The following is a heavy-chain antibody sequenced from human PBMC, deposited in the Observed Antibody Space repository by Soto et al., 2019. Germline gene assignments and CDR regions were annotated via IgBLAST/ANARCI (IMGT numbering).Heavy chain of an antibody. CDR3: ARDRITTRGDAFDL. V-gene: IGHV1-69*04. CDR2: IIPIPDIT. CDR1: GGTFSTYI. J-gene: IGHJ3*01. Sequence: SVKVSCKAPGGTFSTYITSWVRQAPGQGLEWMGRIIPIPDITNYAQKFQGRVTITADRSTSTAYMELTSLKSEDTAVYYCARDRITTRGDAFDLWGQGTLVTVSS. D-gene: IGHD3-3*01.